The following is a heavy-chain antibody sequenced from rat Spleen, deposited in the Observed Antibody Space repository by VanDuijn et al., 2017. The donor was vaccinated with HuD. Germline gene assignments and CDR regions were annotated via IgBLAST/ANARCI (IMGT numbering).Heavy chain of an antibody. CDR3: ARHPPSFGVRGFDY. CDR2: IWAGGGT. Sequence: QVQLKESGPGLVQPSQTLSLTCTVSGFSLTSYHVSWVRQPPGKSLVWMGTIWAGGGTNFNSAVQSRLSISRDTSKSLVFLKMNSLQPEDTGTYYCARHPPSFGVRGFDYWGQGVMVTVSS. CDR1: GFSLTSYH. V-gene: IGHV2-72*01. J-gene: IGHJ2*01. D-gene: IGHD4-3*01.